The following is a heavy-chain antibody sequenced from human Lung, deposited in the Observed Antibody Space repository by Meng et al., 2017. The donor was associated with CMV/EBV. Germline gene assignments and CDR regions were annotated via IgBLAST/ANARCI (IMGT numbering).Heavy chain of an antibody. Sequence: QVQLAQSGAEVKEPGAPLKLPCKTSGYTFIDYHIHWVRQAPGQWLEWMGWISPYNGDTIYARDFQSWVTMTRDTSNRTLYMEVSRLRFDDTAVYYCARAIVKNGKRQFDYWGQGTLVTVSS. D-gene: IGHD1-1*01. CDR3: ARAIVKNGKRQFDY. V-gene: IGHV1-2*04. J-gene: IGHJ4*02. CDR2: ISPYNGDT. CDR1: GYTFIDYH.